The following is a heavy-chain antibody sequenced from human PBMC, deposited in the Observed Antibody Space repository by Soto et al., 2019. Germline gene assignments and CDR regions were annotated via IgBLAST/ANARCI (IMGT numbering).Heavy chain of an antibody. CDR1: GFTFSSYS. V-gene: IGHV3-21*01. J-gene: IGHJ1*01. CDR3: AREVWVAGILVGSGGLQH. Sequence: GGSLRLSCAASGFTFSSYSMNWVRQAPGKGLEWVSSISSSSSYIYYADSVKGRFTISRDNAKNSLYLQMNSLRAEDTAVYYCAREVWVAGILVGSGGLQHWGQGTLVTVYS. CDR2: ISSSSSYI. D-gene: IGHD6-19*01.